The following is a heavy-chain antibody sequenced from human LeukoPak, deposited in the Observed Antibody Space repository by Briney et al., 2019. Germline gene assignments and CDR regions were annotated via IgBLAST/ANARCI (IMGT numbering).Heavy chain of an antibody. J-gene: IGHJ5*02. V-gene: IGHV4-31*03. Sequence: PSQTLSLTCTVSGGSISSGGYYWSWIRQHPGKGLEWIGYIYYSGSTYYNPSLKSRVTISVDTSKNQLSLKLSSVTAADTAVYYCAREPGFDSSGYLNWFDPWGQGTLVTVSS. CDR2: IYYSGST. D-gene: IGHD3-22*01. CDR3: AREPGFDSSGYLNWFDP. CDR1: GGSISSGGYY.